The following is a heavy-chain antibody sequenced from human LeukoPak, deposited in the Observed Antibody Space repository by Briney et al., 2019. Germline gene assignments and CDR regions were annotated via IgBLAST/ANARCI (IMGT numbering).Heavy chain of an antibody. CDR3: ARDEPTVTTGPPVGS. D-gene: IGHD4-17*01. CDR1: GFTFETYW. CDR2: INGYGSIT. Sequence: GGSLRLSCAASGFTFETYWMHWVRQAPGKGLEWVSCINGYGSITNYADSVKGRSTISRDNAKNTLYLQMNSLRVEDTAVYYCARDEPTVTTGPPVGSWGQGTLVTVSS. V-gene: IGHV3-74*01. J-gene: IGHJ4*02.